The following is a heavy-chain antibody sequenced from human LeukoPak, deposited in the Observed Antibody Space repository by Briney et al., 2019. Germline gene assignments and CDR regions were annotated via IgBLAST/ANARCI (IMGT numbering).Heavy chain of an antibody. V-gene: IGHV3-23*01. J-gene: IGHJ4*02. CDR2: ISGSGGST. CDR3: ATRPSRVAPGWNY. CDR1: GFTFSSYA. D-gene: IGHD2-15*01. Sequence: SLRXSCAASGFTFSSYAMSWVRQAPGKGLEWVSAISGSGGSTYYADSVKGRFTISRDNSKNTLYLQMNSLRAEDTAVYYCATRPSRVAPGWNYWGQGTLVTVSS.